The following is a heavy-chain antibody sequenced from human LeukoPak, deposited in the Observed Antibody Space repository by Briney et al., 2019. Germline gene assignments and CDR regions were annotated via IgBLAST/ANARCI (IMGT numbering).Heavy chain of an antibody. CDR3: AKASDLGRGYFDS. CDR2: ISGSGGST. CDR1: GFTFSSYA. J-gene: IGHJ4*02. Sequence: GGSLRLSCAASGFTFSSYAMSWVRQAPGKGLEWVSVISGSGGSTYYSDSVKGRVTISRDNSKNTLFLQMNSLRAEDTAVYYCAKASDLGRGYFDSWGQETLVTVSS. D-gene: IGHD7-27*01. V-gene: IGHV3-23*01.